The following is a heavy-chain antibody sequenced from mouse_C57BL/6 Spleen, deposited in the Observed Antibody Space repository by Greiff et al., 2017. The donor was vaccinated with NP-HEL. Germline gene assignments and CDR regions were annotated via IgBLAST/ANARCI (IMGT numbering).Heavy chain of an antibody. Sequence: EVQGVESGGGLVQPGGSLSLSCAASGFTFTDYYMSWVRQPPGKALEWLGFIRNKANGYTTEYSASVKGRFTISRDNSQSILYLQMNALRAEDSATYYCARHNYDYAMDYWGQGTSVTVSS. CDR3: ARHNYDYAMDY. CDR1: GFTFTDYY. V-gene: IGHV7-3*01. CDR2: IRNKANGYTT. J-gene: IGHJ4*01. D-gene: IGHD1-1*01.